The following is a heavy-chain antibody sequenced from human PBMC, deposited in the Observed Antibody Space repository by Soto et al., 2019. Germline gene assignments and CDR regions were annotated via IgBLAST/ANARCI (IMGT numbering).Heavy chain of an antibody. CDR1: GYTFTSYG. CDR2: ISSYNGNT. D-gene: IGHD2-15*01. J-gene: IGHJ3*02. V-gene: IGHV1-18*01. Sequence: QFQLVQSGAEVKKPGAAVKVSCKSSGYTFTSYGISWVRQAPGQGLEWMGWISSYNGNTNYAQKLQGRVNMTTDTSTSTACMELRSLRSDDSAVYYFARDWCSGGSCYSSYAFDIWGQGTMVTVS. CDR3: ARDWCSGGSCYSSYAFDI.